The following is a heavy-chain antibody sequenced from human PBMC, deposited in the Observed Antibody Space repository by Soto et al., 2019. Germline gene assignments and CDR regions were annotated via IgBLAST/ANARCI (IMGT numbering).Heavy chain of an antibody. CDR1: GFTFSSYG. Sequence: QVPLVESGGGVVQPGRSLRLSCAASGFTFSSYGMHWVRQAPGKGLEWVAVIWYDGSNKYYADSVKGRFTISRDNSKNTLYLKMNSLRAEDTAVYYCARDGNCSGGSCFPCGIDFWGQGTTVTVSS. D-gene: IGHD2-15*01. J-gene: IGHJ6*02. V-gene: IGHV3-33*01. CDR3: ARDGNCSGGSCFPCGIDF. CDR2: IWYDGSNK.